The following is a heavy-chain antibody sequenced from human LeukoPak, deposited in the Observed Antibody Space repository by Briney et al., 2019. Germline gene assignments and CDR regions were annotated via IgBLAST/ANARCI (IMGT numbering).Heavy chain of an antibody. J-gene: IGHJ5*02. CDR2: LFYSGKS. CDR1: GGSISGSDYY. V-gene: IGHV4-39*07. Sequence: PSETLSLTCTVSGGSISGSDYYWGWIRQTPGKGLEWIGSLFYSGKSFYNPSLKSRVDISVDTSKNQLSLNLISVTAADTAVYYYTREPLPWGQGTLVTVSS. CDR3: TREPLP.